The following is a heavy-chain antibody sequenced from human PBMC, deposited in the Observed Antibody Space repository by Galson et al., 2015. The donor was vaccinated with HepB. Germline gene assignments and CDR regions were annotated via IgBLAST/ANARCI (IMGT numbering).Heavy chain of an antibody. Sequence: SLRLSCAASGFTFSDFAMVWVRQAPGAGLEWVSTCGSGNIKYYADSVKGRFTISRDNSRNTLYLQMNSLRAEDTAVYYCAKWRLSERWFDPWGQGTLVTVSS. D-gene: IGHD1-1*01. CDR3: AKWRLSERWFDP. J-gene: IGHJ5*02. V-gene: IGHV3-23*01. CDR2: CGSGNIK. CDR1: GFTFSDFA.